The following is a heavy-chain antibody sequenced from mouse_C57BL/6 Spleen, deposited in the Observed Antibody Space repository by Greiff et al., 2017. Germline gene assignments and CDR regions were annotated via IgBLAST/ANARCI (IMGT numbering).Heavy chain of an antibody. Sequence: VMLVESGGGLVKPGGSLKLSCAASGFTFSSYTMSWVRQTPEKRLEWVATISGGGGNTYYPDSVKGRFTISRDNAKNTLYLQMSSLRSEDTALYYCARLLTGTRGFDYWGQGTTLTVSS. CDR2: ISGGGGNT. J-gene: IGHJ2*01. CDR1: GFTFSSYT. D-gene: IGHD4-1*01. CDR3: ARLLTGTRGFDY. V-gene: IGHV5-9*01.